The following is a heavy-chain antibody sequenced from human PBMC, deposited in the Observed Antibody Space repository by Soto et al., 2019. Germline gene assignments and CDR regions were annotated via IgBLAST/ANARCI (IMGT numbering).Heavy chain of an antibody. CDR2: IIGGNGDT. V-gene: IGHV3-23*01. CDR1: GFTFRSYT. CDR3: AKDKEPDGVWDIDF. J-gene: IGHJ4*01. Sequence: GGSLRLSCXASGFTFRSYTMSWVRQAPGKGLEWVSSIIGGNGDTFYAASVTGRFTISRDISKSTLYLQMNGLRVEDTAIYYCAKDKEPDGVWDIDFWGHRTLVTVSS. D-gene: IGHD4-17*01.